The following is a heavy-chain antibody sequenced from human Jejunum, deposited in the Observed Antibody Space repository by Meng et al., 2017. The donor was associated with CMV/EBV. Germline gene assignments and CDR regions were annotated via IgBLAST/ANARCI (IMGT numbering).Heavy chain of an antibody. Sequence: VSGSSISSGYYWVWIRQPPGGGLEWIGWIFHSGGAYYSPSLRSRVTMSVDTSRNHLSLKLTSVTAADTAFYYCARVSGRDYGGEDYWGQGTLVTVSS. CDR3: ARVSGRDYGGEDY. CDR2: IFHSGGA. V-gene: IGHV4-38-2*02. CDR1: GSSISSGYY. J-gene: IGHJ4*02. D-gene: IGHD4-17*01.